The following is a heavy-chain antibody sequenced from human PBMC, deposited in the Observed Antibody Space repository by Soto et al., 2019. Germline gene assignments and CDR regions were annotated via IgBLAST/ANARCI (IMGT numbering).Heavy chain of an antibody. J-gene: IGHJ5*02. D-gene: IGHD4-17*01. CDR2: TYYRSKWYN. CDR1: GDSVSSNSAA. CDR3: ARDPLIYGDAPYNWFDP. V-gene: IGHV6-1*01. Sequence: QTLSLTCAISGDSVSSNSAAWNWIRQSPSRGLEWLGRTYYRSKWYNDYAVSVKSRITINPDTFKNQFSLQLNSVTPEDTAVYYCARDPLIYGDAPYNWFDPWGRGTLVTVSS.